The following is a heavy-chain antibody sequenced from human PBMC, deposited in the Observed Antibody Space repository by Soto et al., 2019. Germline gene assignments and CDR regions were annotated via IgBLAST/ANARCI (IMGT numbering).Heavy chain of an antibody. D-gene: IGHD2-2*01. CDR2: INPNSGGT. V-gene: IGHV1-2*02. CDR1: GYSFSTYE. Sequence: ASVKVSCKASGYSFSTYEINWVRQAPGQGLEWMGWINPNSGGTNYAQKFQGRVTMTRDTSISTAYMELSSLRSEDTAVYYCAKGTRGDYYYYYGMDVWGQGATVTVSS. J-gene: IGHJ6*02. CDR3: AKGTRGDYYYYYGMDV.